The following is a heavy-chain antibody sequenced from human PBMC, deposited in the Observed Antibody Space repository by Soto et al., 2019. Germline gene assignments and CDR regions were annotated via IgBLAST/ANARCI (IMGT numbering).Heavy chain of an antibody. V-gene: IGHV3-23*01. CDR2: VRGSGANT. Sequence: GGSLRLSCAASGFTFSMYAMSWVRQAPGKGLEWVSSVRGSGANTYYADSVKGRFTISRDNSKNTVYLQMSSLRVEDTAVYYCGKEGDHFYYYDTDVWGQGTTVTVSS. CDR1: GFTFSMYA. D-gene: IGHD2-21*01. CDR3: GKEGDHFYYYDTDV. J-gene: IGHJ6*02.